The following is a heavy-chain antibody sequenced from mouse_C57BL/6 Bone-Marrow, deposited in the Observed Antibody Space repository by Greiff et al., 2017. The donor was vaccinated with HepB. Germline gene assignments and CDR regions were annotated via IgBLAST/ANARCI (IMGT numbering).Heavy chain of an antibody. CDR2: ISDGGSYT. J-gene: IGHJ4*01. V-gene: IGHV5-4*03. D-gene: IGHD1-1*01. Sequence: EVKLMESGGGLVKPGGSLKLSCAASGFTFSSYAMSWVRQTPEKRLEWVATISDGGSYTYYPDNVKGRFTISRDNAKNNLYLQMSHLKSEDTAMYYCARLATPLYAMDYWGQGTSVTVSS. CDR1: GFTFSSYA. CDR3: ARLATPLYAMDY.